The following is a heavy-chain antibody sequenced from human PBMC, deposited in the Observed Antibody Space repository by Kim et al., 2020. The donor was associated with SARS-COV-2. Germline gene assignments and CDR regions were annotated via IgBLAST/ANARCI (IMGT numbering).Heavy chain of an antibody. Sequence: SVKVSCKASVGTFSSYAISWVRQAPGQGLEWMGGIIPIFGTANYAQKFQGRVTITADESTSTAYMELSSLRSEDTAVYYCARDRGTDGSGYPWWFDPWGQGTLVTVSS. J-gene: IGHJ5*02. D-gene: IGHD3-3*01. V-gene: IGHV1-69*13. CDR1: VGTFSSYA. CDR3: ARDRGTDGSGYPWWFDP. CDR2: IIPIFGTA.